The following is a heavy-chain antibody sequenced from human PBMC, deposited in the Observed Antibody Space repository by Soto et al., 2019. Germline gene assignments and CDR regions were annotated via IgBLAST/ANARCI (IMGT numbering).Heavy chain of an antibody. CDR1: GGTFSSYA. CDR2: IIPIFGTA. D-gene: IGHD2-15*01. CDR3: ARSTKRYCSGGSCYSFGFDY. J-gene: IGHJ4*02. V-gene: IGHV1-69*06. Sequence: QVQLGQSGAEVKKPGSSVKVSCKASGGTFSSYAISWVRQAPGQGLEWMGGIIPIFGTANYAQKFQGRVTITADKSTITAYMELSSLRSEDTAVYYCARSTKRYCSGGSCYSFGFDYWGQGTLVTVSS.